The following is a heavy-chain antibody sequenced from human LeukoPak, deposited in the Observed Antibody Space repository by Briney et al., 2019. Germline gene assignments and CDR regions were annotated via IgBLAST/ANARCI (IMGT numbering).Heavy chain of an antibody. J-gene: IGHJ4*02. CDR2: ISPDSNYK. V-gene: IGHV3-21*01. Sequence: GESLRLSCAASGFTFSTYSMNWLRLAPGKGLEWVSSISPDSNYKYYVDPVKGRFTISRDNAKSSLYLQMNSLRAEDTAVYYCVRGGYRGFDYEYWGQGTLVTVSS. CDR3: VRGGYRGFDYEY. CDR1: GFTFSTYS. D-gene: IGHD5-12*01.